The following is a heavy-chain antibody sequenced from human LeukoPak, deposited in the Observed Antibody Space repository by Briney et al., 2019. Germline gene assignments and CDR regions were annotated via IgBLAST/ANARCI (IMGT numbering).Heavy chain of an antibody. CDR1: GFTFSTYG. D-gene: IGHD6-19*01. V-gene: IGHV3-30*03. J-gene: IGHJ4*02. Sequence: PGGSLRLSCVVSGFTFSTYGMHWVRQAPGKGLEWVAVISPDGSNKYYVDSVKGRFTISRDNSKNTLYVQMNSLRAEDTAVYYCARDTSDSSGWSRNFDYWGQGTLVTVSS. CDR3: ARDTSDSSGWSRNFDY. CDR2: ISPDGSNK.